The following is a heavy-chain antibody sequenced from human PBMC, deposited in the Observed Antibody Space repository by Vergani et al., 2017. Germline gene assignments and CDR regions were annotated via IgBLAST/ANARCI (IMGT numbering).Heavy chain of an antibody. CDR2: ISSSSSYM. J-gene: IGHJ5*02. D-gene: IGHD3-3*01. Sequence: EVQLVESGGGLVKPGGSLRLSCAASGFTFSSYSMNWVRQAPGKGLEWVSSISSSSSYMYYADSVKGRFTISRDNAKNSLYLQMNSLRAEDTAVYYCARWSLTVAAWGQGTLVTVSS. V-gene: IGHV3-21*01. CDR1: GFTFSSYS. CDR3: ARWSLTVAA.